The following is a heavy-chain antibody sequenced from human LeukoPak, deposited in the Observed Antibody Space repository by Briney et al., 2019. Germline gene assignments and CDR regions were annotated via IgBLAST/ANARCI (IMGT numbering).Heavy chain of an antibody. CDR1: GFTFSSYA. Sequence: GGSLRLSCAASGFTFSSYAMSWVRQSPGKGLEWVSTFSGSGPSTYYADSVKGRFTISRDNSKNTLYLQMNSLRAEDTAVYYCAKDNSGLSLILYYFDYWGQGTLVTVSS. CDR2: FSGSGPST. CDR3: AKDNSGLSLILYYFDY. V-gene: IGHV3-23*01. J-gene: IGHJ4*02. D-gene: IGHD2-8*02.